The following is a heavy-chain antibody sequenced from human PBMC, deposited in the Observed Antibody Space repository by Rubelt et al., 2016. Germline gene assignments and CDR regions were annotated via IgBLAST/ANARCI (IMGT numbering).Heavy chain of an antibody. Sequence: QVQLVQSGAEVKKPGASVWISCKASGYTFTGYYIHWVRQAPGQGLEWVGWLNLNGGGTNYAQKFRGRVTMTREAATRTDYMELRRLRSDDTAMYYCARAPLQAPIDYWGQGTLVAVSS. CDR3: ARAPLQAPIDY. D-gene: IGHD4-11*01. V-gene: IGHV1-2*02. J-gene: IGHJ4*02. CDR2: LNLNGGGT. CDR1: GYTFTGYY.